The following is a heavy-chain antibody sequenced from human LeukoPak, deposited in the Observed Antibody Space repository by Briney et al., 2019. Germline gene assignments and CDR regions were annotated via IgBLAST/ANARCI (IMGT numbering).Heavy chain of an antibody. J-gene: IGHJ3*02. Sequence: ASVNVSCKASGYTFMTFGISWVRQAPGQGLEWMGWISPSSGNTNTAQKSQGRLSMSTETSPGIAYMHLRSLTPDDTALYYCARAGTTVTGGDAFDIWGQGTMVIVSA. V-gene: IGHV1-18*01. CDR1: GYTFMTFG. CDR2: ISPSSGNT. CDR3: ARAGTTVTGGDAFDI. D-gene: IGHD1-1*01.